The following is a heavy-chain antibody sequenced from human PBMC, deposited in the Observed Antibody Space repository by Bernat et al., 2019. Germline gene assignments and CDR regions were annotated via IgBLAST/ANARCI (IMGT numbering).Heavy chain of an antibody. Sequence: EVQLVASGGGLVQPGESLRLSCTASGFTFSNSWMSWVRQAPGKGLEWVANIKEDGSEKYYVDSVKGRFTISRDNAKNSLDLQMNSLRTEDTAVYYCARGRWKYWGQGTLVTVSS. D-gene: IGHD1-1*01. CDR2: IKEDGSEK. J-gene: IGHJ4*02. CDR1: GFTFSNSW. V-gene: IGHV3-7*01. CDR3: ARGRWKY.